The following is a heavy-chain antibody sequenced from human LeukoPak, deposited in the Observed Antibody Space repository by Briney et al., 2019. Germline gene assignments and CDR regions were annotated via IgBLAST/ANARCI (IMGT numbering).Heavy chain of an antibody. CDR3: TRVFRSGSQNYFDY. CDR2: SRYKANGYTT. CDR1: GFTFSDHY. D-gene: IGHD3-10*01. V-gene: IGHV3-72*01. Sequence: GGSLRLSCAASGFTFSDHYMDWVRQAPGKGLEWVGRSRYKANGYTTEYAASVKGRFTISRDDSKNSLYLQMNSLKTEDSAVYYCTRVFRSGSQNYFDYWGQGTLVTVSS. J-gene: IGHJ4*02.